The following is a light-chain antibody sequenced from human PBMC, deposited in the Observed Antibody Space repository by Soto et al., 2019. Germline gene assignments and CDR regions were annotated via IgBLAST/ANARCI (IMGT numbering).Light chain of an antibody. CDR2: GAS. CDR3: QQYGRTSWT. V-gene: IGKV3-20*01. J-gene: IGKJ1*01. CDR1: QSVSTNF. Sequence: EIVLTQSPGTLSLSPGEGATLSCRASQSVSTNFFAWYQQKPGQAPRLLIYGASTMATGIPDRFSVSGSGTDFSLTISRLEPEDFAVYYCQQYGRTSWTFGQGTKVEIK.